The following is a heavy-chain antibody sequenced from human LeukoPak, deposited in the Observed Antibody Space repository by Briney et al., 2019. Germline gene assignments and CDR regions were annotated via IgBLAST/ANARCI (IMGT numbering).Heavy chain of an antibody. V-gene: IGHV3-7*01. CDR3: ARHLNYYGSGSNYNWFDP. CDR1: GFTFSSYW. CDR2: IKQDGSEK. Sequence: TGGSLRLSCAASGFTFSSYWMSWVRQAPGKGLEWVANIKQDGSEKYYVDSVKGRFTISRDNAKNSLYPQMNSLRAEDTAVYYCARHLNYYGSGSNYNWFDPWGQGTLVTVSS. D-gene: IGHD3-10*01. J-gene: IGHJ5*02.